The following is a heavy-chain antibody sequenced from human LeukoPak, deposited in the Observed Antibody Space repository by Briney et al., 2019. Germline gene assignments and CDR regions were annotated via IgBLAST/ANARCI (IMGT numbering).Heavy chain of an antibody. V-gene: IGHV4-59*08. J-gene: IGHJ3*02. Sequence: SETLSLTCTVSGGSISSYYWSWIRQPPGKGLEWIGYIYYSVSTNYNPSLKSRVTISVDTSKNQLSLKLSSVTAADTAVYCCPRHEYSGSSYEFGWFSSAFDIWGQGTMVTVSS. CDR3: PRHEYSGSSYEFGWFSSAFDI. CDR1: GGSISSYY. D-gene: IGHD1-26*01. CDR2: IYYSVST.